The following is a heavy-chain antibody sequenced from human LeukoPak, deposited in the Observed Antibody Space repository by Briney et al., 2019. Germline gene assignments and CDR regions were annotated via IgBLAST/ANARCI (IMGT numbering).Heavy chain of an antibody. J-gene: IGHJ3*02. CDR3: AREGKYGFTFDI. D-gene: IGHD2-2*01. CDR1: GGSISSYN. Sequence: SETLSLTCTVSGGSISSYNWNWIRQPPGKGLEWIGYIDYSGSSNYNPSLKSRVTISADTSKNQFSLNLSSVTAADTAVYYCAREGKYGFTFDIWGRGTMLTVSS. V-gene: IGHV4-59*12. CDR2: IDYSGSS.